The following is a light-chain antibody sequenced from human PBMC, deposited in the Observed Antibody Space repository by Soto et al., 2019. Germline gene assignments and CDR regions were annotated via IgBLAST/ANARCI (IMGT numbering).Light chain of an antibody. CDR3: SSYTSSSTSDV. V-gene: IGLV2-14*03. Sequence: QSVLTQPASVSGSPGQSITISCTRTSSDVGGYNFVSWYQQHPGKAPKLMIYDVSNRPSGISNRFSGSKAGNTASLTISGLQAEDEADYYCSSYTSSSTSDVFGTGTQLTVL. CDR1: SSDVGGYNF. J-gene: IGLJ1*01. CDR2: DVS.